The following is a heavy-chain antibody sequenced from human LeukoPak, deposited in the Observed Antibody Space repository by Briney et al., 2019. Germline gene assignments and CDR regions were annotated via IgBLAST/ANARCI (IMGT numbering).Heavy chain of an antibody. CDR1: GFTFSSYR. J-gene: IGHJ4*02. CDR3: ARDIRGEMATKSDY. Sequence: AGGSLRLSCAASGFTFSSYRMNWVRPAPGKGLEWVSSISSSSSYIYYADSVKGRFTISRDNAKNSLYLQMNSLRAEDTAVYYCARDIRGEMATKSDYWGQGTLVTVSS. V-gene: IGHV3-21*01. CDR2: ISSSSSYI. D-gene: IGHD5-24*01.